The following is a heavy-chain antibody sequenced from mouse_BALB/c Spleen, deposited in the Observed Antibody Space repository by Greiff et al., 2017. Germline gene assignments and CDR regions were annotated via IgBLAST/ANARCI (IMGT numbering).Heavy chain of an antibody. CDR3: ARRWKLHEGNAMDY. V-gene: IGHV1-7*01. D-gene: IGHD2-1*01. CDR1: GYTFTSYW. J-gene: IGHJ4*01. CDR2: INPSTGYT. Sequence: QVQLQQSGAELAKPGASVKMSCKASGYTFTSYWMHWVKQRPGQGLEWIGYINPSTGYTEYNQKFKDKATLTADKSSSTAYMQLRSLTSEDSAVYYCARRWKLHEGNAMDYWGQGTSVTVSS.